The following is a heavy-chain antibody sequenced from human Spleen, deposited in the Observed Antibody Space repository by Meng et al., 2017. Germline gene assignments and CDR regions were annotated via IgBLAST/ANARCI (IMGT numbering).Heavy chain of an antibody. CDR3: ANVYSSGWKSGDY. D-gene: IGHD6-19*01. V-gene: IGHV4-31*02. J-gene: IGHJ4*02. CDR2: IYHSGST. Sequence: SETLSLTCTVSGDSITSDTYYWSWIRQHPGKGLEWIGYIYHSGSTYYNASLKSRVTISLDTSKNQFSLKLSSVTAADTAVYYCANVYSSGWKSGDYWGQGTLVTVSS. CDR1: GDSITSDTYY.